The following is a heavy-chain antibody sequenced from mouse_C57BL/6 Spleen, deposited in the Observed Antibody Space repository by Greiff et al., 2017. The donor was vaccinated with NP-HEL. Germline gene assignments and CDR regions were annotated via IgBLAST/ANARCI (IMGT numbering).Heavy chain of an antibody. V-gene: IGHV1-81*01. CDR2: IYPRSGNT. CDR1: GYTFTSYG. J-gene: IGHJ2*01. Sequence: VQLQQSGAELARPGASVKLSCKASGYTFTSYGISWVKQRTGQGLEWIGEIYPRSGNTYYNEKFKGKATLTADKSSSTAYMELRSLTSEDSAVYFGARQTFFFLAERDYGSSYDYWGQGTTLTVSS. CDR3: ARQTFFFLAERDYGSSYDY. D-gene: IGHD1-1*01.